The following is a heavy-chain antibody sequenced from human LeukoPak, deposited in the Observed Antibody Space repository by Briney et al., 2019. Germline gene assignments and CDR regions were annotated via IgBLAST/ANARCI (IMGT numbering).Heavy chain of an antibody. V-gene: IGHV4-61*02. CDR3: AREGFPRWFDP. J-gene: IGHJ5*02. CDR2: IYTSGST. Sequence: SETLSLTCTVSGGSISSGSYYWSWIRQPAGKGLEWIGRIYTSGSTNYNPSLKSRVTISVDTSKNQFSLKLSSVTAADTAVYYCAREGFPRWFDPWGQGTLVTVSS. CDR1: GGSISSGSYY.